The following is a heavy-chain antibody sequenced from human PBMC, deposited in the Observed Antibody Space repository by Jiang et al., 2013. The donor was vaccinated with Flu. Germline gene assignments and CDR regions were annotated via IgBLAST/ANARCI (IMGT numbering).Heavy chain of an antibody. CDR2: IYYSGST. D-gene: IGHD7-27*01. Sequence: CTVSGGSISSYYWSWIRQPPGKGLEWIGYIYYSGSTNYNPSLKSRVTISVDTSKNQFSLKLSSVTAADTAVYYCARLVGDNWGKYYFDYWGQGTLVTVSS. V-gene: IGHV4-59*08. J-gene: IGHJ4*02. CDR3: ARLVGDNWGKYYFDY. CDR1: GGSISSYY.